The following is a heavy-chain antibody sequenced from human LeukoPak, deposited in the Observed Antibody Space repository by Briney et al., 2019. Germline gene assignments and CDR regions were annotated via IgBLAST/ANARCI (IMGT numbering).Heavy chain of an antibody. CDR1: GFTFDDYA. V-gene: IGHV3-9*01. CDR2: VSWNSVDI. CDR3: AKDLGYDVLTGTRNYFDY. J-gene: IGHJ4*02. Sequence: PGGSLRLSCAASGFTFDDYAMHWVRQAPGKGLEWVSGVSWNSVDIGYADSVKGRFTISRDNAENSLYLQMNSLRAEDTALYYCAKDLGYDVLTGTRNYFDYWGQGTLVTVSS. D-gene: IGHD3-9*01.